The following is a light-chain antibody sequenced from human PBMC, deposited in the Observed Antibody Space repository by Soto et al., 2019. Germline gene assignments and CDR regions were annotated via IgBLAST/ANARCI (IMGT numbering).Light chain of an antibody. CDR1: QSISRW. CDR3: QQYNSYSPWA. CDR2: KAS. J-gene: IGKJ1*01. V-gene: IGKV1-5*03. Sequence: DIQMTQSPSTLSASVGDRVTITCRASQSISRWLARYQQKPGKAPKLLIYKASSLESGVPSRFSGSGSGTEFTLTISSLQPDELATYYCQQYNSYSPWAYGQGTKVDI.